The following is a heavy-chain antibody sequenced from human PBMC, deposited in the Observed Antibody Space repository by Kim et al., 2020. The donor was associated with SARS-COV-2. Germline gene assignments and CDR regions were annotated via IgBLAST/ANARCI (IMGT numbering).Heavy chain of an antibody. J-gene: IGHJ5*02. D-gene: IGHD3-3*01. Sequence: ASVKVSCKASGYTFTSSAMNWVRQAPGQGLEWMGWINTNTGNPTYAQGFTGRFVFSLDTSVSTAYLQISSLKAEDTAVYYCARVRGTIFGVVIIGGWFDPWGQGTLGTVSS. CDR1: GYTFTSSA. CDR3: ARVRGTIFGVVIIGGWFDP. CDR2: INTNTGNP. V-gene: IGHV7-4-1*02.